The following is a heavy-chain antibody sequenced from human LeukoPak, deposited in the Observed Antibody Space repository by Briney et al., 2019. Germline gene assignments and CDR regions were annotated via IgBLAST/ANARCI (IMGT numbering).Heavy chain of an antibody. Sequence: PGGSLRLSCAASGFTFSRYAMNWVRQAPGKGLEWVSSISTTSSSSYIHYADSMKGRFTISRDNAKSSPYLHMNSLRAEDPAVNCCARVMAGYSYMDVWGKGITVTVSS. J-gene: IGHJ6*03. CDR2: ISTTSSSSYI. CDR1: GFTFSRYA. CDR3: ARVMAGYSYMDV. V-gene: IGHV3-21*01. D-gene: IGHD3-10*01.